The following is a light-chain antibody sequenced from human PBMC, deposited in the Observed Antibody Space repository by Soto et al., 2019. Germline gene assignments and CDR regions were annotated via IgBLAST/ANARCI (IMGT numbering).Light chain of an antibody. Sequence: DIVMTQSPATLSVSPGERVALSCRASQSVSNNLAWYQQKPGQAPRLPIYGASTRATGIPARFSGSGSGTEFTLTITSLQSEDFAVYYCQQYNNGPPYTFGQGTKVDIK. CDR1: QSVSNN. CDR2: GAS. J-gene: IGKJ2*01. CDR3: QQYNNGPPYT. V-gene: IGKV3-15*01.